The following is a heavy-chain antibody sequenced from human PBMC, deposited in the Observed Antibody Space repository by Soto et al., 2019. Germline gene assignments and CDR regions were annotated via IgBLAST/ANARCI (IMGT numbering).Heavy chain of an antibody. CDR2: IIPIFGTA. V-gene: IGHV1-69*01. CDR1: GGTFSRHA. D-gene: IGHD6-19*01. CDR3: ARGADYYYYYGMDV. J-gene: IGHJ6*02. Sequence: QVQLVQSGAEVRKPGSSVKVSCKASGGTFSRHAISWVRQAPGQGLEWMGGIIPIFGTANHAQKFQGRVTIIADESTSTVYMELSSLRSEDTAVYYCARGADYYYYYGMDVWGQGTTVTVSS.